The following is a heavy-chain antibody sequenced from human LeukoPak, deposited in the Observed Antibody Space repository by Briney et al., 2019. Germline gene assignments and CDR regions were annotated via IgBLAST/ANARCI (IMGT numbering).Heavy chain of an antibody. CDR1: GFTVRSNY. D-gene: IGHD6-13*01. J-gene: IGHJ4*02. Sequence: GRSLRLSCAASGFTVRSNYMSWVRQAPGKGLEWVSVIYSGGSTYYADSVKGRFTISRDNSKNTLYLQMNSLRAEDTAVYYCARIISSWVYFDYWGQGTLVTVSS. CDR3: ARIISSWVYFDY. V-gene: IGHV3-66*01. CDR2: IYSGGST.